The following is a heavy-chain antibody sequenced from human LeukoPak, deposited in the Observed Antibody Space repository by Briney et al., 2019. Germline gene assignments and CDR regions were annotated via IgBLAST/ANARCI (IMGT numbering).Heavy chain of an antibody. Sequence: GGSLRLSCAASGFTFSSYAMSWVRQAPGKGLEWVSAISGSGGSTYYADSVKGRFTISRDNSKNTVYLQMNSLRVEDTAVYYCARGDGVYVYWGQGTLVTVSS. D-gene: IGHD5/OR15-5a*01. CDR1: GFTFSSYA. V-gene: IGHV3-23*01. CDR3: ARGDGVYVY. CDR2: ISGSGGST. J-gene: IGHJ4*02.